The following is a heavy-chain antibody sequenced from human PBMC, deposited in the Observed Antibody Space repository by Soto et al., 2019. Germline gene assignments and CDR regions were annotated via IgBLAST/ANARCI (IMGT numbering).Heavy chain of an antibody. CDR1: GDSITSGYY. Sequence: QVQLQESGPGLVKPSQTLSLTCTVSGDSITSGYYWSWIRQFPGKGLEWIGYIYYSGNTYYNPSLKSRVSISLDKSKSPVSLQVDSVTAADTGGYFCSRGCPVAIGVPNSIDVWGQGTTVTVSS. D-gene: IGHD2-15*01. CDR2: IYYSGNT. CDR3: SRGCPVAIGVPNSIDV. J-gene: IGHJ6*02. V-gene: IGHV4-31*03.